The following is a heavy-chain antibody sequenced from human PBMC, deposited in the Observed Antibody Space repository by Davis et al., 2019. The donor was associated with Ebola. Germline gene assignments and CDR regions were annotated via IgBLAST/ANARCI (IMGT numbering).Heavy chain of an antibody. J-gene: IGHJ4*02. CDR3: ARRGTMGAIRDDY. CDR2: IYPGDSDT. D-gene: IGHD1-26*01. V-gene: IGHV5-51*01. Sequence: KVSCKGSGYSFTNYWIAWVRQMPGKGLEWMGIIYPGDSDTRYSPSFQGQVTISADKSISTAYLQWSSLKASDTAMYYCARRGTMGAIRDDYWGQGTLVTVSS. CDR1: GYSFTNYW.